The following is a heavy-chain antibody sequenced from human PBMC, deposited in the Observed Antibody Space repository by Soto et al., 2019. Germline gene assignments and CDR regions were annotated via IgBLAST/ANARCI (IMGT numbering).Heavy chain of an antibody. Sequence: GGSLRLSCAASGFTSSSYGMHWVRQAPGKGLEWVAVISYDGSNKYYADSVKGRFTISRDNSKNTLYLQMNSLRAEDTAVYYCAKGLPYGSGSNWFDPWGQGTLVTVSS. CDR3: AKGLPYGSGSNWFDP. D-gene: IGHD3-10*01. CDR2: ISYDGSNK. V-gene: IGHV3-30*18. J-gene: IGHJ5*02. CDR1: GFTSSSYG.